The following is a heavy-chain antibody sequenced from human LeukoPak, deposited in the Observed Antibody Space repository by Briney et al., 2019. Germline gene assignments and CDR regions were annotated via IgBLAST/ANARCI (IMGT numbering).Heavy chain of an antibody. V-gene: IGHV1-18*01. J-gene: IGHJ6*02. CDR1: GYTFTSYG. D-gene: IGHD1-26*01. Sequence: PAASVKVSCKASGYTFTSYGISWVRQAPGQGLEWMGWISAYNGNTNYAQKLQGRVTMTTDTSTSTAYMELRSLRSDDTAVYYCASDLVRGRRKWENNGMDVWGQGTRVTVSS. CDR2: ISAYNGNT. CDR3: ASDLVRGRRKWENNGMDV.